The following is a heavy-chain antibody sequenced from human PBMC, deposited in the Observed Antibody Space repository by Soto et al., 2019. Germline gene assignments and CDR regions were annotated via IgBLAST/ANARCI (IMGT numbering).Heavy chain of an antibody. J-gene: IGHJ4*02. D-gene: IGHD3-10*01. CDR2: IFHDGTA. CDR1: GVSISSGNW. V-gene: IGHV4-4*02. Sequence: SETLSLTCAVSGVSISSGNWWTWVRQTPQRGLEYIGEIFHDGTANYYPSFERRVAISVDTSKNQFSLKLTSVTAADTAIYFCARLVYDTRLNYMYCDFWGQGALVTVSS. CDR3: ARLVYDTRLNYMYCDF.